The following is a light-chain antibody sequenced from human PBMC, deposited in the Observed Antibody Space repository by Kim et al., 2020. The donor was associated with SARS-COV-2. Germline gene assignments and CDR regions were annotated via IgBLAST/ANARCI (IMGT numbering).Light chain of an antibody. CDR1: QSVRSN. CDR3: QQYKNWAPYT. CDR2: GAS. Sequence: VSPGERDTLSCRASQSVRSNLAWYPQNPGQPTRLLIDGASSRVVGIPGRFRGSGSGTEFTLSIRSLESEDFEVYYCQQYKNWAPYTLGEGTKREI. J-gene: IGKJ2*01. V-gene: IGKV3-15*01.